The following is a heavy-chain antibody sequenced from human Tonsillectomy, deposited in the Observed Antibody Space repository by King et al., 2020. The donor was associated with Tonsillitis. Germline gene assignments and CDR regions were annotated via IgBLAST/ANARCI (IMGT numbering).Heavy chain of an antibody. CDR2: ISYDGSYK. J-gene: IGHJ6*02. V-gene: IGHV3-30*03. D-gene: IGHD4-17*01. CDR3: ARRDGALDYYYYGMDV. CDR1: GFTFRNNG. Sequence: HVQLVESGGGVVQPGRSLILSCAASGFTFRNNGIHWFRQAPGNGLEWVAVISYDGSYKDYGDSVECRCTISRGNDKNTLYLQMNRLRAEDTAVYYCARRDGALDYYYYGMDVWGQGTTVTVSS.